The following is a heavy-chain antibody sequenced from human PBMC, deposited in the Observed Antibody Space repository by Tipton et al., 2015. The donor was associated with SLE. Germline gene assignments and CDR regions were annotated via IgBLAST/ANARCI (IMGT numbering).Heavy chain of an antibody. CDR3: TRGISRSYQHFFGY. V-gene: IGHV4-34*01. CDR1: GGSFNDYL. Sequence: TLSLTCVVYGGSFNDYLWSWIRQPPGKGLEWIGQITHSGITNYYPSLKRRVTISVDTSKNQFSLQLGSVTAADTAVYYCTRGISRSYQHFFGYWGQGALVTVSS. J-gene: IGHJ4*01. D-gene: IGHD3-10*01. CDR2: ITHSGIT.